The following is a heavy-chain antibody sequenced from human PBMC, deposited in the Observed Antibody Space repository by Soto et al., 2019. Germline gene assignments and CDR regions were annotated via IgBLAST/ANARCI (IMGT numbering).Heavy chain of an antibody. CDR1: GGSVSNKTYY. V-gene: IGHV4-61*01. J-gene: IGHJ4*02. D-gene: IGHD4-17*01. CDR2: VYYSGTT. Sequence: SETLSLTCSVSGGSVSNKTYYWSWIRQPPGKRLEWIGYVYYSGTTNYNPSLKSRVTISVDLSKNQFSLRLSSVTTADTALYYCARTTAVPNTLRSRYFFDYWGQGTLVTVT. CDR3: ARTTAVPNTLRSRYFFDY.